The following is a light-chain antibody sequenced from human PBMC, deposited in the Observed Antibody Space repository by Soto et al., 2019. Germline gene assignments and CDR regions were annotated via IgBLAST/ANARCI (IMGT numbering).Light chain of an antibody. Sequence: EIVLTPSPATLSLSPAERATLSIRASQSVSRYLAWYQQKPGQAPRLLIYDASNRATGIPARFSGSGSGTDFTLTISSLEPEDFAVYYCQQRSNWPLTFGGGTKVDIK. V-gene: IGKV3-11*01. CDR1: QSVSRY. CDR2: DAS. J-gene: IGKJ4*01. CDR3: QQRSNWPLT.